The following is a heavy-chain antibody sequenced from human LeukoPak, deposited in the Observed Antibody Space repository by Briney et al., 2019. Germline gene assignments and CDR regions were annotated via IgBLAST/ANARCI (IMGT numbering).Heavy chain of an antibody. J-gene: IGHJ2*01. Sequence: GGSLRLSCTTFEFTVSSHYIAWVRQAPGMGLEWVSVIYSGGSTYYVDSVKGRFTISRDNSNHTLYLEMNSLRAEDTAVYYCARGIVVVPAGMGNWYFDLWGRGTLVTVSS. V-gene: IGHV3-53*01. CDR3: ARGIVVVPAGMGNWYFDL. CDR2: IYSGGST. D-gene: IGHD2-2*01. CDR1: EFTVSSHY.